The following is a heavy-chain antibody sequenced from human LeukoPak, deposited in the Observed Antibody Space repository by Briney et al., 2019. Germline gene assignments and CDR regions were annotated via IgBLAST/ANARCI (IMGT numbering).Heavy chain of an antibody. Sequence: PGGSLRLSCAASGFTFSSDWMTWVRQAPGKGLEWVANIKRDGSEKYYVDSVKGRFTISRDNAKNSLYLQMNSLRAEDTAVYYCARGGYSSSWYWFYWGQGTLVTVSS. V-gene: IGHV3-7*05. CDR1: GFTFSSDW. CDR2: IKRDGSEK. CDR3: ARGGYSSSWYWFY. D-gene: IGHD6-13*01. J-gene: IGHJ4*02.